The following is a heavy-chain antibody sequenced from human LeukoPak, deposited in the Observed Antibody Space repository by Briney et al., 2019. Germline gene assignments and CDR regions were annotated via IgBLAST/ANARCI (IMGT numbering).Heavy chain of an antibody. D-gene: IGHD2-2*01. CDR2: IYYSGST. CDR1: GGSISSGDYY. Sequence: TSETLSLTCTVSGGSISSGDYYWSWIRQHPGKGLEWIGYIYYSGSTYYNPSLKSRVTISVDTPKNQFSLKLSSVTAADTAVYYCARATVVPAAMGNWGQGTLVTVSS. J-gene: IGHJ4*02. V-gene: IGHV4-31*03. CDR3: ARATVVPAAMGN.